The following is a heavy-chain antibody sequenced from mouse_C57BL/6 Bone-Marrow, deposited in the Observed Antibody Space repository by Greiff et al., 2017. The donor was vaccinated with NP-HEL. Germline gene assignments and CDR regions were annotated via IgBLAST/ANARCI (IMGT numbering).Heavy chain of an antibody. Sequence: QVQLKQSGAELVKPGASVKLSCKASGYAFSSYWMNWVKQRPGKGLEWIGQIYPGDGDTNYNGKFKDKASLTADTSSSTAYMQLSSLTSEDSAVSFCARGAYWGQGTLVTVSA. CDR3: ARGAY. CDR1: GYAFSSYW. V-gene: IGHV1-80*01. CDR2: IYPGDGDT. J-gene: IGHJ3*01.